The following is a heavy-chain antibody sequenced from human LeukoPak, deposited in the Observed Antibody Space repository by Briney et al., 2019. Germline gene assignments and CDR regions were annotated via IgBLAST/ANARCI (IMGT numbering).Heavy chain of an antibody. J-gene: IGHJ4*02. CDR2: TYSGGST. CDR3: ASHYYDSSGYYKDY. V-gene: IGHV3-53*01. D-gene: IGHD3-22*01. Sequence: GGSLRLSCAASGFTVSSNYMSWVRQAPGKGLEWVSVTYSGGSTYYADSVKGRFTISRDNSKNTLYLQMNSLRAEDTAVYYCASHYYDSSGYYKDYWGQGTLVTVSS. CDR1: GFTVSSNY.